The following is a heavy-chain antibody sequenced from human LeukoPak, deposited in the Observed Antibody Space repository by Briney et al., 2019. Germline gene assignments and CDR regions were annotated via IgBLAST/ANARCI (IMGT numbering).Heavy chain of an antibody. CDR2: IYSGGST. D-gene: IGHD6-13*01. CDR1: GFTVSSNY. V-gene: IGHV3-53*01. CDR3: ARDNPHSSSWPVYEY. J-gene: IGHJ4*02. Sequence: GGSLRLSCAASGFTVSSNYMSWVRQAPGKGLEWVSVIYSGGSTYYADSVKGRFTISRDNFKNTLYLQMNSLRAEDTAVYYCARDNPHSSSWPVYEYWGQGTLVTVSS.